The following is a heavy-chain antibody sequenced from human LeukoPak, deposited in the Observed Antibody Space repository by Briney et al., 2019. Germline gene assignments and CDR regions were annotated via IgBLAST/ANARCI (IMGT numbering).Heavy chain of an antibody. V-gene: IGHV3-48*01. CDR2: ISSSSSTI. D-gene: IGHD6-19*01. CDR3: ARAVYSSGWYWEESFDY. CDR1: GFPFSSYW. Sequence: PGGSLRLSCAASGFPFSSYWMHWVRQAPGKGLEWVSYISSSSSTIYYADSVKGRFTISRDNAKNSLYLQMNSLRAEDTAVYYCARAVYSSGWYWEESFDYWGQGTLVTVSS. J-gene: IGHJ4*02.